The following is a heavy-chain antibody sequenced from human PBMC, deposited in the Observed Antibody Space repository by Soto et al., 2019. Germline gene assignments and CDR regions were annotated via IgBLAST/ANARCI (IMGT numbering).Heavy chain of an antibody. CDR3: ARDSGITIFGVVPPGMDV. CDR1: GFTFSSYG. Sequence: GGSLRLSCAASGFTFSSYGMHWVRQAPGKGLEWVAVIWYDGSNKYYADSVKGRFTISRDNSKNTLYLQMNSLRAEDTAVYYCARDSGITIFGVVPPGMDVWGQGTTVTVSS. V-gene: IGHV3-33*01. CDR2: IWYDGSNK. J-gene: IGHJ6*02. D-gene: IGHD3-3*01.